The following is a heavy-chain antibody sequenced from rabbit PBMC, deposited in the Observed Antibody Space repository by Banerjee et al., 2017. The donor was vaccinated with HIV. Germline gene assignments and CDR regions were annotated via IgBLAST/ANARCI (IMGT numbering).Heavy chain of an antibody. CDR2: ISTSSGST. D-gene: IGHD6-1*01. Sequence: QSLEESGGDLVKPGASLTLTCKASGFDFSSYYYRCWVPHAPGKGLEWSACISTSSGSTGYASWAKGRITISKTASTTVTLQMTSLTAADTATYCCARNIYDYGLWGQGTLVTVS. CDR1: GFDFSSYYY. CDR3: ARNIYDYGL. V-gene: IGHV1S40*01. J-gene: IGHJ4*01.